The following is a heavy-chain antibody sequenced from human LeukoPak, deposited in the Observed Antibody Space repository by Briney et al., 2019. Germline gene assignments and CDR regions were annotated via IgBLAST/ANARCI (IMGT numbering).Heavy chain of an antibody. CDR2: ISGSGGST. CDR3: AKVVRGVTFDAFDI. Sequence: GGSLRLSCAASGFTFDDYLLHWVRQAPGKGLEWVSAISGSGGSTYYADSVKGRFTISRDNSKNTLYLQMNSLRAEDTAVYYCAKVVRGVTFDAFDIWGQGTMVTVSS. J-gene: IGHJ3*02. D-gene: IGHD3-10*01. CDR1: GFTFDDYL. V-gene: IGHV3-23*01.